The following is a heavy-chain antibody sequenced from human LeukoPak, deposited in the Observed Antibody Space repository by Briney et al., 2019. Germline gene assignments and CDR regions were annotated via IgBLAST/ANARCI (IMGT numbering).Heavy chain of an antibody. CDR3: ARGYSFGFDY. Sequence: SQTLSLTCALSGDSVASNSVAWNWNRQSPSRGLEWLGRTYYRSKWYYHYAVSVKSRITINPDTSKNQFSLQLNSVTPEDTAVYYCARGYSFGFDYWGQGTLVTVSS. D-gene: IGHD5-18*01. CDR1: GDSVASNSVA. J-gene: IGHJ4*02. V-gene: IGHV6-1*01. CDR2: TYYRSKWYY.